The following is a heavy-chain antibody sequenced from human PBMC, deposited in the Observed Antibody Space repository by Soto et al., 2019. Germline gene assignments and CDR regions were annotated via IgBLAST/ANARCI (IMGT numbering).Heavy chain of an antibody. D-gene: IGHD2-15*01. CDR3: ARNRRGGPPSL. CDR2: MYYSGST. V-gene: IGHV4-59*01. Sequence: PSETLSLTCTVSGGSINDYYWSWIRQPPGKRLEWIGYMYYSGSTNYNPSLKSRVTILVDAPKNEYSLRLSSVSAADTAVYYCARNRRGGPPSLWGQGTLVTVSS. J-gene: IGHJ4*02. CDR1: GGSINDYY.